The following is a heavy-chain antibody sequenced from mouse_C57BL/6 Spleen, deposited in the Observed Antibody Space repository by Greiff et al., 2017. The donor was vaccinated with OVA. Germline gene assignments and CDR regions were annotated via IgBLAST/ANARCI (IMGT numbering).Heavy chain of an antibody. D-gene: IGHD1-1*01. CDR3: ARSATTVVGYGYFDV. CDR2: INPGSGGT. CDR1: GYAFTNYL. J-gene: IGHJ1*03. V-gene: IGHV1-54*01. Sequence: QVQLQQSGAELVRPGTSVKVSCKASGYAFTNYLIEWVKQRPGQGLEWIGVINPGSGGTNYNEKFKGKATLTADKSSSTAYMQLSSLTSEDSAVYFCARSATTVVGYGYFDVWGTGTTVTVSS.